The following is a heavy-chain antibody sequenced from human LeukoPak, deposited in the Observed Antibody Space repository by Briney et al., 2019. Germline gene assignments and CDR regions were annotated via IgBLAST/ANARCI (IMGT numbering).Heavy chain of an antibody. CDR1: GFTFSSYQ. V-gene: IGHV3-48*03. Sequence: GGSLRLSCAASGFTFSSYQMTCVRQAPGKGLQWVSYITSTGTTIHYADSVKGRFTISRDNANNSLFLQMNSLRAEDTAVYYCARIYSSGRGNDALDIWGQGTMVSVSS. D-gene: IGHD6-19*01. CDR2: ITSTGTTI. CDR3: ARIYSSGRGNDALDI. J-gene: IGHJ3*02.